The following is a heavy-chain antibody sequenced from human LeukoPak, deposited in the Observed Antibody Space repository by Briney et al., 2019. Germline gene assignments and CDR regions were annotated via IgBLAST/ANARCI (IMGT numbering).Heavy chain of an antibody. CDR2: ISWNSGSI. CDR1: GFTFDDYA. D-gene: IGHD6-19*01. CDR3: AKATDSSGWTNWFDP. Sequence: GGSLRLSCAASGFTFDDYAMQWVRQAPGKGLEWVSGISWNSGSIGYADSVKGRFTISRDNAKNSLYLQMNSLRAEDTALYYCAKATDSSGWTNWFDPWGQGTLVTVSS. J-gene: IGHJ5*02. V-gene: IGHV3-9*01.